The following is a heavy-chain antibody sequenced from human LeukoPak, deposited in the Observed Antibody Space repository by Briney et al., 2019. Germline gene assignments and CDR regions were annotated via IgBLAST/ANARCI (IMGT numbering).Heavy chain of an antibody. CDR3: AKVRVGHSYYDFWSGYYYYYGMDV. Sequence: PGGSLRLSCAASGFTFDDYAMHWVRQAPGKGLEWVSLISGDGGSTYYADSVKGRFTISRDNSKNSPYLQMNSLRTEDTALYYCAKVRVGHSYYDFWSGYYYYYGMDVWGQGTTVTVSS. D-gene: IGHD3-3*01. CDR1: GFTFDDYA. J-gene: IGHJ6*02. CDR2: ISGDGGST. V-gene: IGHV3-43*02.